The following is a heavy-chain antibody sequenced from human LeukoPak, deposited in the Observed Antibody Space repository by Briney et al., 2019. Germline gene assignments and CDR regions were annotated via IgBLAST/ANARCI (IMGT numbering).Heavy chain of an antibody. Sequence: SETLSLTCAVYGGSFSGYYWSWIRQPPGKGLEWIGEINHSGGTKYNPSLKSRVTISVDTSKNQFSLKLSSVTAADTAVYYCATSEPYYDYVWGSYRRNYFDYWGQGTLVTVSS. CDR1: GGSFSGYY. CDR2: INHSGGT. D-gene: IGHD3-16*02. J-gene: IGHJ4*02. CDR3: ATSEPYYDYVWGSYRRNYFDY. V-gene: IGHV4-34*01.